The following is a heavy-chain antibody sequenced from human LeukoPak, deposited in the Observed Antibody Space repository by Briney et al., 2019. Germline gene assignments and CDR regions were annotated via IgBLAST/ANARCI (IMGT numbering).Heavy chain of an antibody. CDR2: IYQSGSGSS. CDR1: GGSIISSNYY. J-gene: IGHJ4*02. D-gene: IGHD3-3*01. CDR3: ASTLRFLPYRRFDY. V-gene: IGHV4-39*01. Sequence: PSETLSLTCSVSGGSIISSNYYWGWIRQPPGKGREWIGSIYQSGSGSSYYNPSLKSRVTIFGDTSKNQFFLRLSSVTAADTAVYYCASTLRFLPYRRFDYWGQGTLVTVPS.